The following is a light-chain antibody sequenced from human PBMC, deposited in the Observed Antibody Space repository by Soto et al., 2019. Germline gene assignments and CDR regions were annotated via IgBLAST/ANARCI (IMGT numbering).Light chain of an antibody. J-gene: IGKJ1*01. CDR2: DVS. CDR3: QHLET. V-gene: IGKV1-5*01. Sequence: DIQMTQSPSTLSASVGDRVTITCRASQSISGWLAWYQQKPGKAPKLLIYDVSSLESGVPSRFSGSGSGTEFTLTIRSMQPDDFATYFCQHLETFGQGTKV. CDR1: QSISGW.